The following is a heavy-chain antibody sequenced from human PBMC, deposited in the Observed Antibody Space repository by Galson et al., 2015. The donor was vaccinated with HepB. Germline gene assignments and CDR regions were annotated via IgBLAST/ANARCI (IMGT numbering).Heavy chain of an antibody. Sequence: SVKVSCKASGYSLTELSMHWVRQAPRKGLEWMGGFDPEHGETIYAQKLQGRVTVTEDTSTDTAYMELRSLRSDDTAVYYCARGGLVVAVGATQNNWFGPWGQGTLVTVSS. CDR3: ARGGLVVAVGATQNNWFGP. J-gene: IGHJ5*02. D-gene: IGHD2-15*01. V-gene: IGHV1-24*01. CDR1: GYSLTELS. CDR2: FDPEHGET.